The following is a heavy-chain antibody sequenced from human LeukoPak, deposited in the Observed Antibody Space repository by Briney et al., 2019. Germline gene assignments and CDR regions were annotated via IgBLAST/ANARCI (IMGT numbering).Heavy chain of an antibody. J-gene: IGHJ5*02. V-gene: IGHV4-4*02. D-gene: IGHD3-9*01. CDR3: ARVVRYFDWLSAPPHRGGWFDP. CDR1: GVSISSSNW. CDR2: IYHSGST. Sequence: PSETLSLTCAVSGVSISSSNWWSWVRQPPGKGLEWIGEIYHSGSTNYNPSLKSRVTISVDKSKNQFSLKLSSVTAADTAVYYCARVVRYFDWLSAPPHRGGWFDPWGQGTLVTVSS.